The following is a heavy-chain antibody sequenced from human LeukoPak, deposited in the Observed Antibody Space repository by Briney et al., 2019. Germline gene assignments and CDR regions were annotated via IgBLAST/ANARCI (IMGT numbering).Heavy chain of an antibody. CDR2: IRSKAYGGTT. CDR1: GFTFGDYA. J-gene: IGHJ4*02. Sequence: GGSLRLSCTASGFTFGDYAMSWFRQAPGKGLEWVGFIRSKAYGGTTEYAASVKGRFTISRDDSKSIAYLQMNSLKTEDTAVYYRTRVRGKYSSSWYGGGYFDYWGQGTLVTVSS. V-gene: IGHV3-49*03. D-gene: IGHD6-13*01. CDR3: TRVRGKYSSSWYGGGYFDY.